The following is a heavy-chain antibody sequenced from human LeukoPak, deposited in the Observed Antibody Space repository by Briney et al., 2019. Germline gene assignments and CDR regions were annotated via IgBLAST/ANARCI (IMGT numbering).Heavy chain of an antibody. CDR3: AKDGIGASASNYDY. CDR2: ISWNSGSI. Sequence: PGGSLRLSCAASGFTFDDYGMYWVRQAPGKGLEWVSGISWNSGSIGYADSVKDRFTISRDNAKNSLYLQMNSLRPEDTALYYCAKDGIGASASNYDYWGQGTLVTVSS. J-gene: IGHJ4*02. V-gene: IGHV3-9*01. CDR1: GFTFDDYG. D-gene: IGHD6-13*01.